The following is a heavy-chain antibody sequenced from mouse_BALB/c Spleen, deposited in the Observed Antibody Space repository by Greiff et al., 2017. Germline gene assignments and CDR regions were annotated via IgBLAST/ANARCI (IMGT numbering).Heavy chain of an antibody. CDR2: ISYSGST. Sequence: VQLKESGPGLVKPSQSLSLTCTVTGYSITSDYAWNWIRQFPGNKLEWMGYISYSGSTSYNPSLKSRISITRDTSKNQFFLQLNSVTTEDTATYYCAIGSWFAYWGQGTLVTVSA. J-gene: IGHJ3*01. CDR1: GYSITSDYA. V-gene: IGHV3-2*02. CDR3: AIGSWFAY. D-gene: IGHD1-1*01.